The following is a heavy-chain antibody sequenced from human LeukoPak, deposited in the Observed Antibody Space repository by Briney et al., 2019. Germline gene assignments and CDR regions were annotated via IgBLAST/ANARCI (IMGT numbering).Heavy chain of an antibody. D-gene: IGHD3-10*01. CDR2: INTNTGNP. CDR1: GYTFTSYA. J-gene: IGHJ6*02. CDR3: AREWWFGELTYYYGMDV. Sequence: ASVKVSCKASGYTFTSYAMNWVRQAPGQGLEWMGWINTNTGNPTYAQGFTGRFVFSLDTSVSTAYLQISSLKAEDTAVYYCAREWWFGELTYYYGMDVWGQGTTVTVSS. V-gene: IGHV7-4-1*02.